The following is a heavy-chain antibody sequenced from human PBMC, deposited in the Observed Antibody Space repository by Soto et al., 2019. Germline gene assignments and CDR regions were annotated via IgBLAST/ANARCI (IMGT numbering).Heavy chain of an antibody. V-gene: IGHV1-18*01. CDR2: ISAHNGDT. J-gene: IGHJ6*02. CDR3: ARDAAYNDFWGGVMELYSYNMDV. D-gene: IGHD3-3*01. Sequence: QVQLVQSEAEVKKPGASLKVSCRASGYNFANYGISWVRQAPGQGLEWMGWISAHNGDTKYAQKLQGRVTMTADTCTSTAYIEMWSLRSDDTAVYYCARDAAYNDFWGGVMELYSYNMDVWGQGTTVTV. CDR1: GYNFANYG.